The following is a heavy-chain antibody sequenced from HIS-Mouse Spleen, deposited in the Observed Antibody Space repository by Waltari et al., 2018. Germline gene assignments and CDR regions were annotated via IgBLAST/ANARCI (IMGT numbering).Heavy chain of an antibody. CDR2: ISSSSSYI. Sequence: EVQLVESGGGLVKPGGSLRLSCAASGFTFSSYSMTWVRQAPGKGLEWVSSISSSSSYIYYADSVKGRFTISRDNAKNSLYLQLNSLRAEDTAVYYCASLYYDILTGYYRDYWGQGTLVTVSS. J-gene: IGHJ4*02. D-gene: IGHD3-9*01. V-gene: IGHV3-21*01. CDR1: GFTFSSYS. CDR3: ASLYYDILTGYYRDY.